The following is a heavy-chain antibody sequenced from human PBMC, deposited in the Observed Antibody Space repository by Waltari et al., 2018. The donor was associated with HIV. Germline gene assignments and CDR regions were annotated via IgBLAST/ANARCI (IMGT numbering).Heavy chain of an antibody. Sequence: VQLLQSGAEVKNPGASVKVSCKASGYTFVSYSLNWVRQAPGRGLEWLGWINTHSGDANYTQSLYDRVTMTIEASTNTAYMELRSLTYDDTALYYCARGTYGDLWGQGTLVSV. CDR2: INTHSGDA. V-gene: IGHV1-18*04. CDR3: ARGTYGDL. D-gene: IGHD4-17*01. J-gene: IGHJ4*02. CDR1: GYTFVSYS.